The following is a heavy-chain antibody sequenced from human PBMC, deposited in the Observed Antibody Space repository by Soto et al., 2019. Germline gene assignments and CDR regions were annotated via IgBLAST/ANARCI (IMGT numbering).Heavy chain of an antibody. Sequence: QVQLQVSGPGLVKPSETLSLTCTVSGGSISSYYWSWIRQPPGKGLEWIGYIYYSGSTNYNPSLKSRVTISVDTSKNQFSLKLSSVTAADTAVYYCARAGGYCTNGVCFQVYFDYWGQGTLVTVSS. D-gene: IGHD2-8*01. CDR1: GGSISSYY. CDR2: IYYSGST. V-gene: IGHV4-59*01. CDR3: ARAGGYCTNGVCFQVYFDY. J-gene: IGHJ4*02.